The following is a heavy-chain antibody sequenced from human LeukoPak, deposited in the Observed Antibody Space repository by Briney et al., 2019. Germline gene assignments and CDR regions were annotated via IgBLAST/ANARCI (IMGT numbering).Heavy chain of an antibody. CDR3: ARGTTGGTRGHCSSTSCPEGY. Sequence: PGGSLRVSCAASGFTFSSYSMNWVRQAPGKGLEWVSSISSSSSYIYYADSVKGRFTISRDNAKNSLYLQMNSLRAEDTAVYYCARGTTGGTRGHCSSTSCPEGYWGQGTLVTVSS. V-gene: IGHV3-21*01. CDR1: GFTFSSYS. CDR2: ISSSSSYI. J-gene: IGHJ4*02. D-gene: IGHD2-2*01.